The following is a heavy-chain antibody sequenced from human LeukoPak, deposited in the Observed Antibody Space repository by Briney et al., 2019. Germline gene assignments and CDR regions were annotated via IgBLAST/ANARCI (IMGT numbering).Heavy chain of an antibody. D-gene: IGHD2-21*01. CDR3: ARLGHCGETNCYSDFYYMDV. Sequence: ASVKVSCKASGGTFSTYAINWVRQAPGQGLEWMGGIIPVFEKANYAQKFRDRVTITADDSTTTAYMELSSLTSEDTATYYCARLGHCGETNCYSDFYYMDVWGKGTTVIVSS. CDR2: IIPVFEKA. V-gene: IGHV1-69*13. CDR1: GGTFSTYA. J-gene: IGHJ6*03.